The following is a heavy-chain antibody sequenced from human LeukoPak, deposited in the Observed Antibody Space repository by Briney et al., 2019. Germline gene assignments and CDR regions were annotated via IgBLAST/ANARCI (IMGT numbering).Heavy chain of an antibody. CDR2: INPNSGGT. D-gene: IGHD5-18*01. Sequence: ASVKVPCKASGYTFTGYYMHWVRQAPGQGLEWMGWINPNSGGTNYAQKFQGRVTMTRDTSISTAYMELSRLRSDDTAVYYCARSPIQLWPENVFFDYWGQGTLVTVSS. V-gene: IGHV1-2*02. J-gene: IGHJ4*02. CDR3: ARSPIQLWPENVFFDY. CDR1: GYTFTGYY.